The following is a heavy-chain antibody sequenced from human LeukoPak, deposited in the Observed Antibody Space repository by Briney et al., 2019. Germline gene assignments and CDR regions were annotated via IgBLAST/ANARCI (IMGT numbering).Heavy chain of an antibody. J-gene: IGHJ4*02. CDR3: ARPRSPDYGAYTTYY. Sequence: GALLPLCSASGFGFCSDNMNWLRHAPREGGVWGSSIINSSSCIYYADSVKGRFTISRDNAKNSLYLQMSSLRAEVTAVYYCARPRSPDYGAYTTYYWGQGTLVTVSS. CDR2: IINSSSCI. V-gene: IGHV3-21*01. CDR1: GFGFCSDN. D-gene: IGHD4-17*01.